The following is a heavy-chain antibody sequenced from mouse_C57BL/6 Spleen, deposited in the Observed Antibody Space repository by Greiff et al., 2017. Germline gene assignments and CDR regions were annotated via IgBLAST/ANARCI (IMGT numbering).Heavy chain of an antibody. CDR1: GYTFTDYY. Sequence: VQLQQSGPELVKPGASVKISCKASGYTFTDYYINWVKQRPGQGLEWIGWIYPGSGNTKYNEKFKGKATLTVDTSSSTAYMQLSSLTSEDSAVYFCARSNYYGRSPYWYFDVWGTGTTVTVSS. J-gene: IGHJ1*03. CDR2: IYPGSGNT. V-gene: IGHV1-84*01. D-gene: IGHD1-1*01. CDR3: ARSNYYGRSPYWYFDV.